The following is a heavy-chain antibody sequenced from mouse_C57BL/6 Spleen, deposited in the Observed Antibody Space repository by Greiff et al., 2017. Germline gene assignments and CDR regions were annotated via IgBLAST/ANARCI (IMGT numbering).Heavy chain of an antibody. CDR2: INPNNGGT. CDR1: GYTFTDYN. CDR3: TTCYGSSLPWCAY. V-gene: IGHV1-22*01. D-gene: IGHD1-1*01. Sequence: EVQLQQSGPELVKPGASVKMSCKASGYTFTDYNMHWVKQSHGKSLEWIGYINPNNGGTSYNQKFKGKATLTVNKSSSTAYLQLSSLTSEDTAVYYCTTCYGSSLPWCAYWGQATLVTVS. J-gene: IGHJ3*01.